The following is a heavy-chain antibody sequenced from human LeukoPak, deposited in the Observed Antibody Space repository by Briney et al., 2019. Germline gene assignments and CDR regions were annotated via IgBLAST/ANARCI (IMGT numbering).Heavy chain of an antibody. CDR3: AKDQYSNYVDAFDI. Sequence: ETLSLTCTVSGYSISSGYYWGWIRQPPGKGLEWVSGISGSGGSTYNADSVKGRFTISRDNSKNTLYLQVKSLRADDTAVYYCAKDQYSNYVDAFDIWGQGTMVTVSS. CDR2: ISGSGGST. CDR1: GYSISSGYY. D-gene: IGHD4-11*01. J-gene: IGHJ3*02. V-gene: IGHV3-23*01.